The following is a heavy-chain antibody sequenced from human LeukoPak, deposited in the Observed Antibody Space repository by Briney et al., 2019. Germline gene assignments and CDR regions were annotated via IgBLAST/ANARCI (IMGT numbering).Heavy chain of an antibody. D-gene: IGHD3-22*01. Sequence: ASVKVSCKASGYTLTSYGISWVRQAPGQGLEWMGWISAYNGNTNYAQKLQGRVTMTTDTSTSTAYMELRSLRSEDTAVYYCATRFRETPKYYYDSPSDAFDIWGQGTMVTVSS. V-gene: IGHV1-18*01. CDR2: ISAYNGNT. CDR1: GYTLTSYG. J-gene: IGHJ3*02. CDR3: ATRFRETPKYYYDSPSDAFDI.